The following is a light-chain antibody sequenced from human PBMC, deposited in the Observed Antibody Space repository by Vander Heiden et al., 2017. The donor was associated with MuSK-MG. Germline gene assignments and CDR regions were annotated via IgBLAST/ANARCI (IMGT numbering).Light chain of an antibody. CDR3: QQYGRSPPIT. Sequence: EIVLTQSPGTLPLSPGEGATLSCRASQSHSSSFLAWYQQKPGQAPRLLIYGASSRATGIPDRFSGSGSGTDFTLTISRLEPEDFAVYYCQQYGRSPPITFGQGTRLEIK. J-gene: IGKJ5*01. CDR2: GAS. V-gene: IGKV3-20*01. CDR1: QSHSSSF.